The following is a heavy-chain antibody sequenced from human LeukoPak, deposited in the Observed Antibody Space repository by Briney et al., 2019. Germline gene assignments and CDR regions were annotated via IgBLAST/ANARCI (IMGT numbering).Heavy chain of an antibody. CDR1: GLTFSSHA. V-gene: IGHV3-23*01. CDR3: AKGYYESSGYTFDY. Sequence: GGSLRLSCAASGLTFSSHAMSWVRQAPGKGLEWVSGISASGGSTYYADSVKGRFTIARDNSKNTLYLQMNNLRAGDTAVYYCAKGYYESSGYTFDYWGQGTLVTVSS. D-gene: IGHD3-22*01. CDR2: ISASGGST. J-gene: IGHJ4*02.